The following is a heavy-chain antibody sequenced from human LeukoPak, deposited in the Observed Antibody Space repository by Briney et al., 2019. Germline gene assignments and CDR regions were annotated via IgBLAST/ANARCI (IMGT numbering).Heavy chain of an antibody. V-gene: IGHV5-51*01. CDR1: GYSFTTNW. CDR3: ARRGYCSSTSCYSLDY. D-gene: IGHD2-2*01. CDR2: IYPGDSDT. Sequence: GESLKISCKGSGYSFTTNWIGWVRQMPGKGLEWKGIIYPGDSDTRYSPSFQGQVTISADKSISTAYLQWSSLRASDTAMYYCARRGYCSSTSCYSLDYWGQGTLVTVSS. J-gene: IGHJ4*02.